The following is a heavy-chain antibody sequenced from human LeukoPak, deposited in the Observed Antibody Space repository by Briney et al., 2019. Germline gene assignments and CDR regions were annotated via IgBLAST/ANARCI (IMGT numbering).Heavy chain of an antibody. J-gene: IGHJ4*02. CDR1: SGSISSTTW. D-gene: IGHD4-23*01. CDR3: ARARWLSYYFDY. Sequence: SETLSLTCAVSSGSISSTTWWSWIRQPPGKGLGWIGEINHSGSTNYNPSLKSRVTISVDTSKNQFSLKLSSVTAADTAVYYCARARWLSYYFDYWGQGTLVTVSS. V-gene: IGHV4-4*02. CDR2: INHSGST.